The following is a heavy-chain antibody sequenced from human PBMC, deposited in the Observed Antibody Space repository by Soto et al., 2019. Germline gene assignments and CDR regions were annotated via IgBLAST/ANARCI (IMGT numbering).Heavy chain of an antibody. Sequence: EVQLVESGGGLVQPGRSLRLSCAASGFTFDDYAMHWVRQVPGKGLEWVSGINWNSGSIGYGDSVKGRFAISRDNAKNSLHLQMNSLSAEDTAFYYCVKDESINGYSGDFRNWGQSTLVTVSS. J-gene: IGHJ1*01. CDR3: VKDESINGYSGDFRN. CDR1: GFTFDDYA. V-gene: IGHV3-9*01. D-gene: IGHD1-26*01. CDR2: INWNSGSI.